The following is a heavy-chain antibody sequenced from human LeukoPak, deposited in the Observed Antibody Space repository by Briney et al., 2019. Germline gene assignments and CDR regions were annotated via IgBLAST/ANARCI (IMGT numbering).Heavy chain of an antibody. J-gene: IGHJ4*02. CDR2: MNPNSGNT. CDR1: GYTFTSYD. D-gene: IGHD3-10*01. V-gene: IGHV1-8*01. Sequence: ASVKVSCKASGYTFTSYDINWVRQATGQGLEWMGWMNPNSGNTGYAQKFQGRVTMTRNTSISTAYMEPSSLRSEDTAVYYCARTMYYYDSGSYQTLFGYWGQGTLVTVSS. CDR3: ARTMYYYDSGSYQTLFGY.